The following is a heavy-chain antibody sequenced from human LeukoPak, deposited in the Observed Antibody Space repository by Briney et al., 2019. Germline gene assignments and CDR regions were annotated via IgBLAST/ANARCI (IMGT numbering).Heavy chain of an antibody. J-gene: IGHJ4*02. V-gene: IGHV3-23*01. Sequence: GGSLRLTCAASGFTFSNYAMSWVRQAPGKGLEWVSAITGSGGGTYYADSVKGRFTISRDNSKNTLYLQMNSLRADDTAVYYCAKWGDYDVLTGYYDPDYWGQGTLVTVSS. D-gene: IGHD3-9*01. CDR3: AKWGDYDVLTGYYDPDY. CDR1: GFTFSNYA. CDR2: ITGSGGGT.